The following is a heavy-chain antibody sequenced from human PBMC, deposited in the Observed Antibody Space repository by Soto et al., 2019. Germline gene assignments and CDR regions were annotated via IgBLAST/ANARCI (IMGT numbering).Heavy chain of an antibody. CDR2: IIPVFGTA. CDR3: AREESYSGYYPHDAFDI. V-gene: IGHV1-69*13. Sequence: SVNVSCKACGCTFSSYAISWLPQAPGQGLEWMGGIIPVFGTANYAQKFQGRVTITADESTSTAYMELSSLRSEDTAVYYCAREESYSGYYPHDAFDIWGQGTMVTVSS. D-gene: IGHD3-22*01. J-gene: IGHJ3*02. CDR1: GCTFSSYA.